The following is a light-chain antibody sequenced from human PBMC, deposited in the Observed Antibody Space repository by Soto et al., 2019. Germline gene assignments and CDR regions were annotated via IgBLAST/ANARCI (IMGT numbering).Light chain of an antibody. J-gene: IGKJ1*01. Sequence: VMTQAPATLSVSPGERATLSCRASQTINNNVAWYQLKDGQVPRLVIYGASTRATDIPARFSGSGSGTDFTLTISSLEPEDFAVYYCQQRDIWPWTFGQGTKVDI. CDR1: QTINNN. CDR3: QQRDIWPWT. V-gene: IGKV3-11*01. CDR2: GAS.